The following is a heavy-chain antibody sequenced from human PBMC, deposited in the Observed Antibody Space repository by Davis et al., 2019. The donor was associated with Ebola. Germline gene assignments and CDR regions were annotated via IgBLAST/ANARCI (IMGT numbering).Heavy chain of an antibody. Sequence: ASVKVSCKASGYTFTSYYMHWVRQAPGQGLEWMGIINPSGGSTSYAQKLQGRVTMTRDTSTSTVYMELSSLRSEDTAVYYCASPGPVGGSYLHYWGQGTLVTVSS. CDR3: ASPGPVGGSYLHY. D-gene: IGHD1-26*01. CDR2: INPSGGST. CDR1: GYTFTSYY. V-gene: IGHV1-46*01. J-gene: IGHJ4*02.